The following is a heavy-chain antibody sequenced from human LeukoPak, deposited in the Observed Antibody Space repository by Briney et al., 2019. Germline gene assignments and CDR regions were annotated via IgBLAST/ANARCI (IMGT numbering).Heavy chain of an antibody. Sequence: GRSLRLSCGASGFTFDDYAMHWVRQAPGKGLEWVSGISWNSGSIGYADSVKGRFTISRDNAKNSLYLQMNSLGAEDTALYYCAKDRGYDSSGYYYFDYWGQGTLVTVSS. J-gene: IGHJ4*02. CDR3: AKDRGYDSSGYYYFDY. V-gene: IGHV3-9*01. CDR1: GFTFDDYA. D-gene: IGHD3-22*01. CDR2: ISWNSGSI.